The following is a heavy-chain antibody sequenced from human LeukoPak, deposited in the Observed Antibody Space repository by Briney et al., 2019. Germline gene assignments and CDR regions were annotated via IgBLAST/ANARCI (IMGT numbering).Heavy chain of an antibody. CDR3: AKDDDGGGFDP. D-gene: IGHD3-16*01. J-gene: IGHJ5*02. V-gene: IGHV3-33*06. CDR1: GFTFSSYD. CDR2: IWYDGSNK. Sequence: GGSLRLSCAASGFTFSSYDMHWVRQAPGKGLEWVAVIWYDGSNKYCADSVKGRFTISRDNSKNTLYLQMNSLRAEDTAVYYCAKDDDGGGFDPWGQGTLVTVSS.